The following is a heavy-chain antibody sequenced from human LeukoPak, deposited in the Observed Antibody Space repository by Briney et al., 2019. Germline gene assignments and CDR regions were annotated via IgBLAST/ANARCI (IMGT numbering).Heavy chain of an antibody. D-gene: IGHD3-10*01. V-gene: IGHV3-23*01. CDR2: ISGSGANT. CDR3: AKAYGSGSYYNYYFDY. J-gene: IGHJ4*02. Sequence: GGSLRLSCAASGFTFSSYAMSWVRQAPGKGLDWVSAISGSGANTYYADSVKGRFTISRDNSKNTLYLQMNSLRAEDTAVYYCAKAYGSGSYYNYYFDYWGQGTLVTVSS. CDR1: GFTFSSYA.